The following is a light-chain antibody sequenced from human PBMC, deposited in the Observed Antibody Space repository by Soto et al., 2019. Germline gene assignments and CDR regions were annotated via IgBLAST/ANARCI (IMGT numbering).Light chain of an antibody. CDR2: GAS. Sequence: EIVLTQSPGTLSLSPGERATLSCRASQSVSSSYLAWYQQKPGQAPRLLIYGASIRATGIPDRFSGSGSGTDFILTIGRVEPEDFAVYYCQQFRSSPLAITFGGGTKVEIK. J-gene: IGKJ4*01. V-gene: IGKV3-20*01. CDR1: QSVSSSY. CDR3: QQFRSSPLAIT.